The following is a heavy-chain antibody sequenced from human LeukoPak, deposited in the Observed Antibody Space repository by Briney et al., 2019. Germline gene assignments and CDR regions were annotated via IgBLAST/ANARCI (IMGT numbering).Heavy chain of an antibody. CDR2: ISYDGSNK. D-gene: IGHD4-17*01. V-gene: IGHV3-30*04. CDR1: GFTFSSYA. CDR3: ARDSSYGAYDY. Sequence: GWSVTLSRAACGFTFSSYAMHWVRQAPGKGLEWAAVISYDGSNKYYAHSVKGRFTISRDNSKTLLHLQINSLRVEDTAEYYCARDSSYGAYDYWGQGTLVTVSS. J-gene: IGHJ4*02.